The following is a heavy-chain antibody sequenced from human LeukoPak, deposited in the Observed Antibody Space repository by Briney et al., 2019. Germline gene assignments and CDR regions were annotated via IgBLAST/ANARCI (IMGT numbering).Heavy chain of an antibody. CDR2: ISYDGSNK. CDR3: AKDPRGGTSGS. V-gene: IGHV3-33*05. J-gene: IGHJ5*02. Sequence: PGGSLRLSCAASGFTFSSYGMHWVRQAPGKGLEWVAVISYDGSNKYYADSVKGRFTISRDNSKNTLYLQMNSLRAEDTAVYYCAKDPRGGTSGSWGQGTLVTVSS. CDR1: GFTFSSYG. D-gene: IGHD2-15*01.